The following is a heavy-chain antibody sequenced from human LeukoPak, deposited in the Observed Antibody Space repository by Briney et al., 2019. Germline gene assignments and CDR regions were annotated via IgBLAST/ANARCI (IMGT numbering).Heavy chain of an antibody. J-gene: IGHJ4*02. CDR1: GGSISSSSYY. D-gene: IGHD1-1*01. Sequence: SETLSLTCTVSGGSISSSSYYWGWIRQPPGTGLEWIGSIYYSGSTYYNPSLKSRVTISVDTSKNQFSLKLSSVTAADTAVYYCARELLERGLYWSQGTLVTVSS. CDR3: ARELLERGLY. V-gene: IGHV4-39*02. CDR2: IYYSGST.